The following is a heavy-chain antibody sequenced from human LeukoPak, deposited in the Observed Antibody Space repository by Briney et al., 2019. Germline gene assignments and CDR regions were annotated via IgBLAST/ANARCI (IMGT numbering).Heavy chain of an antibody. V-gene: IGHV3-30*03. D-gene: IGHD6-13*01. Sequence: GRSLRLSCAASGFTFSSYGMHWVRQAPGKGLEWVAVISYDGSNKYYADSVKGRFTISRDNSKNTLYLQMNSLRAEDTAVYYCARVSSWYERGPFDYWGQGTLVTVSS. J-gene: IGHJ4*02. CDR1: GFTFSSYG. CDR3: ARVSSWYERGPFDY. CDR2: ISYDGSNK.